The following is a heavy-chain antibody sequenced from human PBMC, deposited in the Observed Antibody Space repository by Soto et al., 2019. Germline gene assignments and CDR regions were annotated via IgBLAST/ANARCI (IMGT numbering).Heavy chain of an antibody. Sequence: EVQLLESGGGLVRPGGSLRLSCAASGFTFSSYTMTWVRQAPGERLEWVSSIVGSGDNTYYADSVKGRFTISRDNSKSTLYLQMNSLRAEETAVYYCAKYYYGSGSIRAFDIWGQGTMVTVSS. CDR3: AKYYYGSGSIRAFDI. CDR2: IVGSGDNT. V-gene: IGHV3-23*01. D-gene: IGHD3-10*01. J-gene: IGHJ3*02. CDR1: GFTFSSYT.